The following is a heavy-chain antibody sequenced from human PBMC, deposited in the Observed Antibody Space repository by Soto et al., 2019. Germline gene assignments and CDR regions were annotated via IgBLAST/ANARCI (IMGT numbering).Heavy chain of an antibody. CDR3: ASGALSYYYGSGSYYRY. V-gene: IGHV4-30-4*01. D-gene: IGHD3-10*01. Sequence: SETLSLTCTVSGGSISSGDYYWSWIRQPPGKGLEWIGYIYYSGSTYYNPSLKSRVTISVDTSKNQFSLKLSSVTAAGTAVYYCASGALSYYYGSGSYYRYWGQGTLVTVSS. CDR2: IYYSGST. CDR1: GGSISSGDYY. J-gene: IGHJ4*02.